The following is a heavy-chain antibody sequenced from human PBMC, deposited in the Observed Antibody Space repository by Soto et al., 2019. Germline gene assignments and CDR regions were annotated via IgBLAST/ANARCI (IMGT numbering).Heavy chain of an antibody. V-gene: IGHV4-4*02. CDR3: ARAIEMGDCTNGVCFNYGMDV. CDR1: GGSICSSNW. D-gene: IGHD2-8*01. J-gene: IGHJ6*02. CDR2: IYHSGST. Sequence: SETLSLTCAVSGGSICSSNWWSWVRQPPGKGLEWIGEIYHSGSTNYNPSLKSRVTISVDKSKNQFSLKLSSVTAADTAVYYCARAIEMGDCTNGVCFNYGMDVWGQGTTVTVSS.